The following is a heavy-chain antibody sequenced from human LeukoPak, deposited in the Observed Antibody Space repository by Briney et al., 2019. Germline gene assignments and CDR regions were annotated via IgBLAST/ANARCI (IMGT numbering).Heavy chain of an antibody. J-gene: IGHJ4*02. Sequence: GGSLRLSCAASGFTFSDYWMHWVRQVPGKGLEWVSFISWDGGSTYYADSVKGRFTISRDNSKNSLYLQMNSLRTEDSALYFCAKGAEAGTTSKHYFDYWGQGTLVTVSS. CDR2: ISWDGGST. CDR3: AKGAEAGTTSKHYFDY. V-gene: IGHV3-43*01. CDR1: GFTFSDYW. D-gene: IGHD6-19*01.